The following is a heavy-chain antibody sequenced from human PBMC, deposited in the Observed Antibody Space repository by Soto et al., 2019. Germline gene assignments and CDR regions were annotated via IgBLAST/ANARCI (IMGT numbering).Heavy chain of an antibody. Sequence: PSETLSLTCTVSGGSISTNTYYWVWIRQPPGLGLEWIGSINYSGSTYYNPSLKSRVTKSVDTSKNQFSLKLSSVTAADTAVYYCARHYITMIRGVIMTYNWFDPWGQGTLVTVS. V-gene: IGHV4-39*01. CDR3: ARHYITMIRGVIMTYNWFDP. J-gene: IGHJ5*02. CDR1: GGSISTNTYY. CDR2: INYSGST. D-gene: IGHD3-10*01.